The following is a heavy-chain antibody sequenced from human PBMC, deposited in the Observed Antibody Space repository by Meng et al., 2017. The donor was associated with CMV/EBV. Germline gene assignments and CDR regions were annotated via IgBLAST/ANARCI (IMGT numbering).Heavy chain of an antibody. Sequence: GSLRLSCTVSGYSISSGYYWGWIRQPPGKGLEWIGSIYHSGSTYYNPSLKSRVTISVDTSKNQFSLKLSSVTAADTAVYYCARGISEAGPFDYWGQGMLVTVSS. D-gene: IGHD6-19*01. CDR3: ARGISEAGPFDY. CDR1: GYSISSGYY. J-gene: IGHJ4*02. CDR2: IYHSGST. V-gene: IGHV4-38-2*02.